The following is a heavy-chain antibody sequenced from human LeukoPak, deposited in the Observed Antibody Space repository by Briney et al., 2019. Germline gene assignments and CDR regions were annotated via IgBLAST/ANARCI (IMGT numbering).Heavy chain of an antibody. CDR1: GFTFEDYA. CDR2: ISWNSGSI. Sequence: GGSLRLSCAASGFTFEDYAMHWVRHAPGKGLEGVSGISWNSGSIVYADSVKGRFTISRDNAKNSLYLQMNSLRAEDTALYYCAKDISFGYYYYMDVWGKGPTVTVSS. J-gene: IGHJ6*03. D-gene: IGHD3-16*01. CDR3: AKDISFGYYYYMDV. V-gene: IGHV3-9*01.